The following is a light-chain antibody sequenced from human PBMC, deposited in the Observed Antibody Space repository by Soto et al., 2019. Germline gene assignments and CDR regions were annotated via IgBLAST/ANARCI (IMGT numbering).Light chain of an antibody. CDR1: QSVISNY. V-gene: IGKV3-20*01. Sequence: EIVLTQSPGTLSLSPGERATLSCRASQSVISNYLVWYQQKPGRAPRLLIYAASSRATGVPDRFSGSGSVTDFTLTISRLEPEDFAVYYCQQYGSTPLTFGG. CDR3: QQYGSTPLT. CDR2: AAS. J-gene: IGKJ4*01.